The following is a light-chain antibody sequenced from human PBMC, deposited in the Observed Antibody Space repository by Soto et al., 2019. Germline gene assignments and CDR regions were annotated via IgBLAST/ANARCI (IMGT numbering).Light chain of an antibody. CDR1: QSVSSN. Sequence: EVVMTQSPATLSVSLGDRATLSCRASQSVSSNLAWYQQKPGQAPRLLIYGASTRATGIPARFSSSGSGTEFTLTISSLQAEDFAVYSCQQYNNWPLTFGGGTKVEIK. CDR3: QQYNNWPLT. CDR2: GAS. J-gene: IGKJ4*01. V-gene: IGKV3-15*01.